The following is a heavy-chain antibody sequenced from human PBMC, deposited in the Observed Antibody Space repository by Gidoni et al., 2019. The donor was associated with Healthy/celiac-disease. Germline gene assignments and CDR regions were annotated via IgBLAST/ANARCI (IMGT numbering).Heavy chain of an antibody. V-gene: IGHV3-30-3*01. CDR3: ARATGAVAGTDDY. J-gene: IGHJ4*02. CDR2: ISYDGSNK. D-gene: IGHD6-19*01. Sequence: QVQLVESGGGVVQPGRSLRLHCAASGFTFSSYAMHWVRQAPGKGLEWVAVISYDGSNKYYADSVKGRFTISRDNSKNTLYLQMNSLRAEDTAVYYCARATGAVAGTDDYWGQGTLVTVSS. CDR1: GFTFSSYA.